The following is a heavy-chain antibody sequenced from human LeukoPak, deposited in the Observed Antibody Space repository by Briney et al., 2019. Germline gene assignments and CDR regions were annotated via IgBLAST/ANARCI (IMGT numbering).Heavy chain of an antibody. CDR2: IYGSGGST. V-gene: IGHV3-23*01. Sequence: GGSLRLSCVASVFTFICYVRSWVRPAPGRGVEWVSPIYGSGGSTNYAGSVKGRFTISRDNSKNTLYLQMNSLRAENTAVYYCANVVVVAATLPASTRSTPGYFDYWGQGTLVTVSS. D-gene: IGHD2-15*01. CDR1: VFTFICYV. CDR3: ANVVVVAATLPASTRSTPGYFDY. J-gene: IGHJ4*02.